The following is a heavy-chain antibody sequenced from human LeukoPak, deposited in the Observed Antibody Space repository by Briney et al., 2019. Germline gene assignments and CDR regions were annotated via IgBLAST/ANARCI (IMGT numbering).Heavy chain of an antibody. CDR2: VSGSGINT. CDR1: GFTFSSHA. Sequence: GGSLRLSCAASGFTFSSHAMSWVRQAPGKGLEWVTAVSGSGINTYHANSVRGRFTISRDNSKNTLYLQMNSLRAEDTAVYYCARVAYSSNWYIDYWGQGTLVTVSS. CDR3: ARVAYSSNWYIDY. D-gene: IGHD6-13*01. J-gene: IGHJ4*02. V-gene: IGHV3-23*01.